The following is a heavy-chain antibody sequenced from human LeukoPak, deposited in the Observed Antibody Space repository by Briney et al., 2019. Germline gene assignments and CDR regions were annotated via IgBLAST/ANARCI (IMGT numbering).Heavy chain of an antibody. D-gene: IGHD3-22*01. V-gene: IGHV3-23*01. CDR1: GFTFSSYA. CDR3: AKDGPHYYDSSGYIDY. CDR2: ISGSGGST. J-gene: IGHJ4*02. Sequence: GGSLRLSCAASGFTFSSYAMSWVRQAPGKGLEWVSAISGSGGSTYYADSVKGRFTISRDNSKKTLYLQMNSLRAEDTAVYYCAKDGPHYYDSSGYIDYWGQGTLVTVSS.